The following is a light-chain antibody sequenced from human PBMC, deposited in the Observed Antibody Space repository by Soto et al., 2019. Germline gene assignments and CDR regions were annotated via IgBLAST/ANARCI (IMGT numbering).Light chain of an antibody. Sequence: EIVMTQSPATLSVSPGERATLSCRASQSVSSNLAWYQQKPGQVPRLLIPGSSTSATGFPAGFSGSGSGTEFTLTISRLQSEDFAVYYCQQYNNWSHTFGQGTKLEIK. CDR3: QQYNNWSHT. J-gene: IGKJ2*01. CDR2: GSS. CDR1: QSVSSN. V-gene: IGKV3-15*01.